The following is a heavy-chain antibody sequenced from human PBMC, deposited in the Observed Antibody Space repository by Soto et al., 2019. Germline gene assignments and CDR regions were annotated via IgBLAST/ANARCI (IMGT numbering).Heavy chain of an antibody. CDR3: ARDLGVRGGRPVEGAFDI. V-gene: IGHV4-31*03. D-gene: IGHD3-10*01. CDR2: IYYSGST. Sequence: SETLSLTCTVSGGSISSGGYYWSWIRQHPGKGLEWIGYIYYSGSTYYNPSLKSRVTISVDTSKNQFSLKLSSVTAADTAVYYCARDLGVRGGRPVEGAFDIWGQGTMVTVSS. CDR1: GGSISSGGYY. J-gene: IGHJ3*02.